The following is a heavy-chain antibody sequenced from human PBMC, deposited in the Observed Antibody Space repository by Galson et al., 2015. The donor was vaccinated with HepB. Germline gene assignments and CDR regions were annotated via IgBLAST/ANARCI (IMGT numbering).Heavy chain of an antibody. J-gene: IGHJ6*02. V-gene: IGHV1-3*01. CDR3: ASSYCSSTSCSTKNYYYYGMDV. Sequence: SVKVSCKASGYTFTSYAMHWVRQAPGQRLEWMGWINAGDGNTKYSQKFQGRVTITRDTSASTAYMELSSLRSEDTAVYYCASSYCSSTSCSTKNYYYYGMDVWGQGTTVTVSS. CDR2: INAGDGNT. D-gene: IGHD2-2*01. CDR1: GYTFTSYA.